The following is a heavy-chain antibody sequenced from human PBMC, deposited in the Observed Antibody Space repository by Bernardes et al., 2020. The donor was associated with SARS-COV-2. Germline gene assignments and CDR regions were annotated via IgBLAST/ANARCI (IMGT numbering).Heavy chain of an antibody. CDR2: IYYRGST. D-gene: IGHD3-16*01. V-gene: IGHV4-31*03. Sequence: SETLSLTCTVSGGSISSGDHYWSWIRQHPGKGLEWIGYIYYRGSTYYNPSLRSRVTISLDTSKNQFSLKVNSVTAADTAVYYCARDNGVGDWGRGTLVTVSS. CDR3: ARDNGVGD. J-gene: IGHJ4*02. CDR1: GGSISSGDHY.